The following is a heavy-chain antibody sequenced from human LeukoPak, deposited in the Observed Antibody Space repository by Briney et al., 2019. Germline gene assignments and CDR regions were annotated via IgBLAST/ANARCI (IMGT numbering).Heavy chain of an antibody. CDR2: IRGSSSAR. V-gene: IGHV3-48*04. D-gene: IGHD3-9*01. J-gene: IGHJ4*02. CDR1: GFSFSEYS. Sequence: GGSLRLSCAASGFSFSEYSMNWVRQAPGKGLEGVSNIRGSSSARNYADSVKGRFIISRDNAKNSLYLEMSSLRAEDTAGYYCARHRDWSCDYWGQGTLVTLSS. CDR3: ARHRDWSCDY.